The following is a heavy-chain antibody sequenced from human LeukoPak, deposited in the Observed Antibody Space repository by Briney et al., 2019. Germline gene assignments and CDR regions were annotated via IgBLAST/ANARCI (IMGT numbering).Heavy chain of an antibody. Sequence: GGSLRLSCAASGFTFSSYGMHWVRQAPGKGLEWVSVIYSGGSTYYADSVKGRFTISRDNSKNTLYLQMNSLRAEDTAVYYCARDTGGSGSTWGQGTLVTVSS. CDR3: ARDTGGSGST. V-gene: IGHV3-53*01. CDR2: IYSGGST. D-gene: IGHD6-19*01. CDR1: GFTFSSYG. J-gene: IGHJ5*02.